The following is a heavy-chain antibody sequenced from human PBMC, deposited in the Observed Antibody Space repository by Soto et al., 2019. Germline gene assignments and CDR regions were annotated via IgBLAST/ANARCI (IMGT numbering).Heavy chain of an antibody. V-gene: IGHV3-48*02. CDR1: GFTLSNYA. Sequence: EVKLVESGGGLVQPGGSLRLSCAASGFTLSNYAVNWVRQAPGKGLEWVSYISSDSRYIYYGDSVKGRFTISRDNARNSVYLQMNSLRDEDTAVYYCARIKLVEFFFINVDVYDMDVWGQGTPVTVSS. J-gene: IGHJ6*02. CDR3: ARIKLVEFFFINVDVYDMDV. CDR2: ISSDSRYI. D-gene: IGHD3-16*01.